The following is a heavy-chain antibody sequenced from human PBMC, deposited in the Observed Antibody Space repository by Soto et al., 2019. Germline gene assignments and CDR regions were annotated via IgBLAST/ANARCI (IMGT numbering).Heavy chain of an antibody. Sequence: PSETLSLTCAVYGGSFSGYYWSWIRQPPGKGLEWIGEINHSGSTNYNPSLKSRVTISVDTSKNQFSLKLSSVTAADTAVYYCASAPRDILTGYYDFRWFDPWGHGTLVTVSS. V-gene: IGHV4-34*01. J-gene: IGHJ5*02. CDR2: INHSGST. D-gene: IGHD3-9*01. CDR1: GGSFSGYY. CDR3: ASAPRDILTGYYDFRWFDP.